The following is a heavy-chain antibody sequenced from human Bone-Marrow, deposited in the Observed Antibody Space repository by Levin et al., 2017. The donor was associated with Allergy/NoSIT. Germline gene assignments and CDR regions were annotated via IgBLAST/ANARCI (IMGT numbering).Heavy chain of an antibody. CDR2: ITGDGHDS. V-gene: IGHV3-23*01. J-gene: IGHJ4*02. Sequence: GGSLRLSCAASGFTFRTYAMSWVRQAPGKGLEWVSSITGDGHDSYYADSVKGRFTISRDNSKNTLYLQMSSLRAEDTAVYFCAKTTVGGGDYLAYFDYWGQGPPVTVSS. CDR1: GFTFRTYA. D-gene: IGHD4-17*01. CDR3: AKTTVGGGDYLAYFDY.